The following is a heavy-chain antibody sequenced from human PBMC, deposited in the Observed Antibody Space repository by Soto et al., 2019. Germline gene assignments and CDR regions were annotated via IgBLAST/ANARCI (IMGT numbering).Heavy chain of an antibody. D-gene: IGHD2-21*01. J-gene: IGHJ5*02. CDR1: GGSTSRYN. V-gene: IGHV4-59*08. Sequence: PSETLSLTCTLSGGSTSRYNWGLIRHPPGKGREGIGYIYYSGSTNYNPSLKSRVTISVDTSKNQFSLKLSSVTAADTAVYYCARRVYCGGDCYSLPQGAYWFDPWGQGTLVTVSS. CDR2: IYYSGST. CDR3: ARRVYCGGDCYSLPQGAYWFDP.